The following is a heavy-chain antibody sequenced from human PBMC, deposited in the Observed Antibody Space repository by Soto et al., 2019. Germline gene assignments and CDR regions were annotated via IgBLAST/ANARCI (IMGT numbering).Heavy chain of an antibody. D-gene: IGHD5-12*01. V-gene: IGHV4-59*08. J-gene: IGHJ6*03. CDR1: GGSISSYY. CDR2: IYYSGST. CDR3: ARGNSGYDQNNYYYYMDV. Sequence: SETLSLTCTVSGGSISSYYWSWIRQPPGKGLEWIGYIYYSGSTNYNPSLKSRVTISVDTSKNQFSLKLSSVTAADTAVYYCARGNSGYDQNNYYYYMDVWGKGTTVTVSS.